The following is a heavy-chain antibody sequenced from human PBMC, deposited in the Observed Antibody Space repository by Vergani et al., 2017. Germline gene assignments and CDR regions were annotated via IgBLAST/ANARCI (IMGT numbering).Heavy chain of an antibody. CDR3: VRAPTVAPSQFDP. D-gene: IGHD6-19*01. CDR2: FYYTGNT. V-gene: IGHV4-30-4*01. Sequence: QVQLQESGPGLVKPSQTLSLTCTVSGGAINTDYYYWGWLREPPGKGLEWIGYFYYTGNTYYNSSLKGRVTLSVDASKNQFSLKLTSVTAADTAVYYCVRAPTVAPSQFDPWGQGTLVTVSS. J-gene: IGHJ5*02. CDR1: GGAINTDYYY.